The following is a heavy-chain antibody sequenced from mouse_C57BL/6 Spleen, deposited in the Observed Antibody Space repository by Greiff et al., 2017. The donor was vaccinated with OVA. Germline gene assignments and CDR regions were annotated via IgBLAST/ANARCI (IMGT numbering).Heavy chain of an antibody. CDR2: IDPSDSYT. V-gene: IGHV1-69*01. D-gene: IGHD2-5*01. CDR1: GYTFTSYW. Sequence: QVQLKQPGAELVMPGASVKLSCKASGYTFTSYWMHWVKQRPGQGLEWIGEIDPSDSYTNYNQKFKGKSTLTVDKSSSTAYMQLSSLTSEDSAVYYCARSGSNYEVYFDYWGQCTTLTVSS. CDR3: ARSGSNYEVYFDY. J-gene: IGHJ2*01.